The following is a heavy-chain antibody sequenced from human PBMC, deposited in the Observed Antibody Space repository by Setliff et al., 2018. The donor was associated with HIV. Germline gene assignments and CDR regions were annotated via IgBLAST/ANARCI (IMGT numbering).Heavy chain of an antibody. CDR2: INSDGSDT. Sequence: GGSLRLSCVGSGFTFSSYWMHWVRLAPGRGLVWVSRINSDGSDTSYADSVKGRFTISRDNAMNTAYLQMNSLRGEDTALYYCSLGYCSGGSCYSDPEVAFDIWGQGTMVTVSS. J-gene: IGHJ3*02. V-gene: IGHV3-74*01. CDR3: SLGYCSGGSCYSDPEVAFDI. D-gene: IGHD2-15*01. CDR1: GFTFSSYW.